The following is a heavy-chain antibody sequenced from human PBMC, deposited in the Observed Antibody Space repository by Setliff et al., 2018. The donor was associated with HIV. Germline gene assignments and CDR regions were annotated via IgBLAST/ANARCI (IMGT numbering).Heavy chain of an antibody. CDR1: GYTFTRYD. D-gene: IGHD1-26*01. J-gene: IGHJ3*02. CDR3: AGRRELPNDDAFDI. Sequence: VASVKVSCKASGYTFTRYDINWVRQATGQGPEWMGWMNPNSANTGYAQKFQGRVTMTEDTSTDTAYMELSSLRSEDTAVYYCAGRRELPNDDAFDIWGQGTMVTVSS. V-gene: IGHV1-8*01. CDR2: MNPNSANT.